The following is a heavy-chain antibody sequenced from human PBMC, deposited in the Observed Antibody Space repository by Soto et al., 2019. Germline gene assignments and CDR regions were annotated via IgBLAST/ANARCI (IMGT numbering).Heavy chain of an antibody. CDR2: ISAYNGNT. V-gene: IGHV1-18*01. D-gene: IGHD6-6*01. CDR1: GYTFTSYG. Sequence: GASVKVSCKASGYTFTSYGISWVRQAPGQGLDWMGWISAYNGNTNYAQKLQGRVTMTTDTSTSTAYMELRSLRSDDTAVYYCARVPGVAARSDFDYWGQGTLVTVSS. J-gene: IGHJ4*02. CDR3: ARVPGVAARSDFDY.